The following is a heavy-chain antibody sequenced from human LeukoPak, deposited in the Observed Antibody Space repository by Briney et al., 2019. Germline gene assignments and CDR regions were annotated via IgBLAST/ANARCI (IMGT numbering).Heavy chain of an antibody. CDR2: IHHSGST. Sequence: PSETLSLTCAVYGGSFSGYYWSWIRQPPPKGLEGIGEIHHSGSTNYNPSLKSRVTISVDTSKNQFSLKLSSVTAADTAVYYCARAVEWDAFDIWGQGTMVTVSS. CDR1: GGSFSGYY. CDR3: ARAVEWDAFDI. V-gene: IGHV4-34*01. D-gene: IGHD3-3*01. J-gene: IGHJ3*02.